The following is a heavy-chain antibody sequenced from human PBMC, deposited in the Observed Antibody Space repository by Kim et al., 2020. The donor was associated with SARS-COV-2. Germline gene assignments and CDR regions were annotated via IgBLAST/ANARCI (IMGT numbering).Heavy chain of an antibody. D-gene: IGHD6-6*01. CDR1: GGSFSGYY. V-gene: IGHV4-34*01. CDR2: INHSGST. Sequence: SETLSLTCAVYGGSFSGYYWSWIRQPPGKGLEWIGEINHSGSTNYNPSLKSRVTISVDTSKNQFSLKLSSVTAADTAVYYCARVSSSSLYYGMDVWGQGTTVTVSS. CDR3: ARVSSSSLYYGMDV. J-gene: IGHJ6*02.